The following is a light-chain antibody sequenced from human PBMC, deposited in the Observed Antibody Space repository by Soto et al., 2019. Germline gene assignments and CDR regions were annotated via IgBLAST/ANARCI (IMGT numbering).Light chain of an antibody. CDR3: QQYNSYSLPMYT. CDR2: KAS. Sequence: DIQMTQSPSTLSASVGDRVTITCRASQNINNWLAWYQQKPGKAPKVLIYKASNLESGVPSRFSGSGSRTEFTLTISSLQPDDFATYYCQQYNSYSLPMYTFGQGTKLEI. J-gene: IGKJ2*01. CDR1: QNINNW. V-gene: IGKV1-5*03.